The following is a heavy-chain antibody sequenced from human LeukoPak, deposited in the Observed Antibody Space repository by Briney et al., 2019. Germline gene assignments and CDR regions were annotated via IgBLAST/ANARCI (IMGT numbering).Heavy chain of an antibody. CDR3: ARVSAEWLLSY. D-gene: IGHD3-3*01. CDR2: IKPDGGEK. J-gene: IGHJ4*02. V-gene: IGHV3-7*01. Sequence: PGGSLRLSCAASGFTFSSYGMNWVRQAPGKGLEWVANIKPDGGEKFYLDSVKGRFTISRDNSRDSLYLQMNSLRAEDTAVYYCARVSAEWLLSYWGQGTLVTVSS. CDR1: GFTFSSYG.